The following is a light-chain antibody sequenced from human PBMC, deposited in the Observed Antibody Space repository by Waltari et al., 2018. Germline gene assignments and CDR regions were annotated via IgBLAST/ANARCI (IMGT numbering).Light chain of an antibody. V-gene: IGLV9-49*01. CDR2: VGTGGIVG. CDR3: GADHGSGSNFVSWV. CDR1: SGYSNYK. J-gene: IGLJ3*02. Sequence: QPVLTQPPSASASLGASVTLTCTLSSGYSNYKVDWYQPRPGKGPRFVMRVGTGGIVGSKGDGIPERFSVLGSGLNRYLTIKNIQEEDESDYHCGADHGSGSNFVSWVFGGGTKLTVL.